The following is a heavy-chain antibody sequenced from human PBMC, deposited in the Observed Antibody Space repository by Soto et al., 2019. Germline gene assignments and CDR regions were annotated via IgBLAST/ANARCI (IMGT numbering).Heavy chain of an antibody. CDR1: GLSFTRYS. J-gene: IGHJ4*02. Sequence: GGSLRLSCAASGLSFTRYSMYWVRQAPGKGLEWVATISNTGGSTYYADSVKGRFTISRDNSKNTLYLQMNSLRVEDTAVYYCAKDRLAGNFDYWGQGTQVTVSS. V-gene: IGHV3-23*01. CDR3: AKDRLAGNFDY. CDR2: ISNTGGST.